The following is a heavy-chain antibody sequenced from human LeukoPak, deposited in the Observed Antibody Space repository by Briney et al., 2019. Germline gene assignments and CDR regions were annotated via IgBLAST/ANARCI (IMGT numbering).Heavy chain of an antibody. CDR2: VSSSSSTI. CDR1: GFPFSSYA. V-gene: IGHV3-48*02. D-gene: IGHD3-22*01. J-gene: IGHJ4*02. CDR3: ARKQYCYDRDAIFDY. Sequence: PGGSLRLSCAASGFPFSSYAMNWVRQAPGKGLEWVSYVSSSSSTIYYADSVKGRFTISRDNAKNSLYLQMNSLRDEDTAVYYCARKQYCYDRDAIFDYWGQGTLVTVSS.